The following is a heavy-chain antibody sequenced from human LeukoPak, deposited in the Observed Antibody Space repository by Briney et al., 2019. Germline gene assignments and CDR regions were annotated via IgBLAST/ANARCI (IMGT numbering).Heavy chain of an antibody. CDR1: EFTFSTYG. D-gene: IGHD6-13*01. CDR2: ISYDGSYK. CDR3: AKDRYSGLNTIDY. J-gene: IGHJ4*02. V-gene: IGHV3-30*18. Sequence: GGSLRLSCAASEFTFSTYGMHWVRQAPGKGLEWAAVISYDGSYKFYADSVKGRFTISRDNSQSTLYLQMNSLRAEDTAVYYCAKDRYSGLNTIDYWGQGTLVTVSS.